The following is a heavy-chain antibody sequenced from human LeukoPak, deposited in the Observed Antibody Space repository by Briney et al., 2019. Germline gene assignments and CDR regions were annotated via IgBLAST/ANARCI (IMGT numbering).Heavy chain of an antibody. CDR1: RFPFNSYS. J-gene: IGHJ4*02. Sequence: GGALRLSFSASRFPFNSYSMNWGRQAPGKGLEWGSSINSRSTYIYYADSLKGRFTISRDNAKNSLYLQMNSLRAEDTAVYYCAARDSYGSGSYPIDYWGQGTLVTVSS. D-gene: IGHD3-10*01. CDR2: INSRSTYI. V-gene: IGHV3-21*01. CDR3: AARDSYGSGSYPIDY.